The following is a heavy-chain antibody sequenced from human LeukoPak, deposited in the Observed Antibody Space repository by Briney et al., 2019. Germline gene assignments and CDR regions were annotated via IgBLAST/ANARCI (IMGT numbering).Heavy chain of an antibody. D-gene: IGHD3-22*01. CDR3: ARVMDYYDGTGYPPPAAADY. J-gene: IGHJ4*02. CDR2: INHSGST. CDR1: GGSSSGYY. V-gene: IGHV4-34*01. Sequence: PSETLSLTCAVYGGSSSGYYWSWIRQPPGKGLEWIGEINHSGSTNYNPSLKSRVTISVDTSKNQFSLKLSSVTAADTAVYYCARVMDYYDGTGYPPPAAADYWGQGTLVTVSS.